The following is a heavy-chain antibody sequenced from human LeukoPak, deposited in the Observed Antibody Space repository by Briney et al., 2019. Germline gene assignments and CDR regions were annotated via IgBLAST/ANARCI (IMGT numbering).Heavy chain of an antibody. Sequence: GGSLRLSCAASGFTFSTYAMTWVRQAPGKGLEWVSAISGAGGSTYYADSVKGRFTISRDNAKNSLYLQMNSLRAEDTAVYYCGRQAAPDYWGQGTLVTVSS. D-gene: IGHD2-15*01. V-gene: IGHV3-23*01. CDR3: GRQAAPDY. CDR2: ISGAGGST. CDR1: GFTFSTYA. J-gene: IGHJ4*02.